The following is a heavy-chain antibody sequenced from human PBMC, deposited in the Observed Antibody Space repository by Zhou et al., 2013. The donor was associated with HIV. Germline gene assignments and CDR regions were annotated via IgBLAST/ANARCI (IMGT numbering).Heavy chain of an antibody. V-gene: IGHV1-69*05. Sequence: QVQLVQSGAEVKKPGSSVKVSCKASGGTFSSYAISWVRQAPGQGLEWMGGIIPIFGTANYAQKFQGRVTITTDESTSTAYMELSSLRSEDTAVYYCAWGGGRFVGTSIHLYYMDVWGQRDHGHRLL. D-gene: IGHD1-26*01. CDR2: IIPIFGTA. CDR3: AWGGGRFVGTSIHLYYMDV. CDR1: GGTFSSYA. J-gene: IGHJ6*03.